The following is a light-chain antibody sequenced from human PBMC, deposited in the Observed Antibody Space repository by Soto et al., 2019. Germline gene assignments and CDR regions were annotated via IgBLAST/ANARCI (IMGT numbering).Light chain of an antibody. CDR3: KQTYSSRT. Sequence: DIHMTQSPSSLSASVGDRATVTVRASQTINGHLNWYQQKPGKAPKLLIYDALELQSGVQSRLSGSGSGTDFALTIASLQPEDFATYYCKQTYSSRTFGQGTKVDIK. CDR1: QTINGH. CDR2: DAL. V-gene: IGKV1-39*01. J-gene: IGKJ1*01.